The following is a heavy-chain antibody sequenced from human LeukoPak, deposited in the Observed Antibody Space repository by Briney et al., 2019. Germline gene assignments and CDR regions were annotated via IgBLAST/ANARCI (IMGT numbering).Heavy chain of an antibody. CDR1: GFTFSSYG. J-gene: IGHJ5*02. D-gene: IGHD4-23*01. CDR2: IWYDGSNK. Sequence: PGGSLRLSCAASGFTFSSYGMHWVRQAPGKGLEWVAVIWYDGSNKYYADSVKGRFTISRDNSKNTLYLQMNSLRAEDTAVYYCAREVVTPGWFDPWGQGTLVTVSS. CDR3: AREVVTPGWFDP. V-gene: IGHV3-33*01.